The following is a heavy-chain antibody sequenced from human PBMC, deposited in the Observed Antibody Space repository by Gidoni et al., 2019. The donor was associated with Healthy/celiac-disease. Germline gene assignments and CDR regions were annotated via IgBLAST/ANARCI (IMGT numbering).Heavy chain of an antibody. CDR2: IYTSGST. V-gene: IGHV4-61*02. Sequence: QVQLQESGPGLVKPSQTLSLTCTVSGGSISSGSYYWSWIRQPAGKGLEWIGRIYTSGSTNYNPSLKSRVTISVDTSKNQFSLKLSSVTAADTAVYYCARLGHGDFYDYGDYGTFLNAFDIWGQGTMVTVSS. CDR1: GGSISSGSYY. CDR3: ARLGHGDFYDYGDYGTFLNAFDI. D-gene: IGHD4-17*01. J-gene: IGHJ3*02.